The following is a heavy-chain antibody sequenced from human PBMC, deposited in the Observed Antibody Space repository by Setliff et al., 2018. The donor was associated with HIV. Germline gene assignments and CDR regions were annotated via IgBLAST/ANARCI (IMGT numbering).Heavy chain of an antibody. CDR2: VNNDGTDT. D-gene: IGHD2-15*01. CDR3: ARGGFNHAFDI. Sequence: GESLKISCVASGFTFNSYWMYWVRQAPGKGLVCVSRVNNDGTDTIYADSVKGRFTISRDNAKSTVYLQMGSLSADDTDVYYCARGGFNHAFDIWGQGTMVTVSS. J-gene: IGHJ3*02. CDR1: GFTFNSYW. V-gene: IGHV3-74*01.